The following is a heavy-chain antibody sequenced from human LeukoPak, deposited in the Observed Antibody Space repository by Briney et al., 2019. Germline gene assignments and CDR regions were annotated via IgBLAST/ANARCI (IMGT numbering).Heavy chain of an antibody. CDR1: GVSITTYY. Sequence: SETLSLTCTVSGVSITTYYWSWIRQTPGKGLELIGYIYYSGSTNYNPSLKSRVTISIDKSKNQFSLSLSSVTAADTAVYYCARRVSSGYYYFDYWGQGTLVTVSS. J-gene: IGHJ4*02. D-gene: IGHD3-22*01. CDR3: ARRVSSGYYYFDY. V-gene: IGHV4-59*01. CDR2: IYYSGST.